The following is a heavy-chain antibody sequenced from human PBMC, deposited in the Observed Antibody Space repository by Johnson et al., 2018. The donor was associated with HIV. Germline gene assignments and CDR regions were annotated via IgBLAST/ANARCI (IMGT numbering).Heavy chain of an antibody. Sequence: QVQLVESGGGVVQPGRSLRLSCAASGFTLTNYPMHWVRQAPGKGLEWVAVISFDGKNKFYADSVKGRFTISRDNFKNTLYLQMNSLKVEDTAVYYCARGAAFDIWGQGTMVIVSS. CDR2: ISFDGKNK. J-gene: IGHJ3*02. CDR1: GFTLTNYP. CDR3: ARGAAFDI. V-gene: IGHV3-30*14.